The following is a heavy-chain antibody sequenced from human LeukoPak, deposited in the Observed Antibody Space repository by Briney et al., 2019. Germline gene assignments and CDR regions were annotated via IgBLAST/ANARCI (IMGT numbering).Heavy chain of an antibody. V-gene: IGHV4-4*07. CDR1: GGSISSYY. CDR2: IHTSGST. CDR3: ARDPASLPNDSFDI. Sequence: SETLSLTCTVSGGSISSYYWSWIRQPAGKGLEWIGRIHTSGSTNYNPSLKSRVTMSVDTSKKQFSLKVTSVTAADTAVYYCARDPASLPNDSFDIWGQGTMVTVSS. D-gene: IGHD2-2*01. J-gene: IGHJ3*02.